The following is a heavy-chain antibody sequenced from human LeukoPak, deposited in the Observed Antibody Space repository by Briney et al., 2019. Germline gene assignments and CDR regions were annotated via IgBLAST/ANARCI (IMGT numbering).Heavy chain of an antibody. D-gene: IGHD3-3*02. CDR2: IRYNGNDN. Sequence: PGGSLRLSCAASGFTFSSYEMNWVRQAPGKGLEWVAFIRYNGNDNYYTDSVKGRFTISRDNSKNTLYLQMNSLRADDTAVYYCAKAGSIRFDYWGQGTLVTVSS. V-gene: IGHV3-30*02. CDR3: AKAGSIRFDY. CDR1: GFTFSSYE. J-gene: IGHJ4*02.